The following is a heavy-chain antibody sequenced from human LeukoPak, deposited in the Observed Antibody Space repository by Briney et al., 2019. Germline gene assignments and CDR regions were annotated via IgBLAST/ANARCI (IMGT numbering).Heavy chain of an antibody. CDR2: IKQDGSEK. V-gene: IGHV3-7*04. J-gene: IGHJ4*02. CDR1: AFTFSNHW. D-gene: IGHD3-10*01. Sequence: GGSLRLSCAAYAFTFSNHWMSWVRQAPGKGLEWVANIKQDGSEKYYVDSVKGRFTISRDNAKNSLYLQMNSLRAEDTAVYYCARRTPITMVRGVIPLYYFDYWGQGTLVTVSP. CDR3: ARRTPITMVRGVIPLYYFDY.